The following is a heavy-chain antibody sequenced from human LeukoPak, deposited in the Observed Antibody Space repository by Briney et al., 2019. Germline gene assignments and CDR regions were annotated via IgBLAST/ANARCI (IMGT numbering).Heavy chain of an antibody. D-gene: IGHD6-13*01. CDR3: ARASEQQLEGADYYGMDV. CDR2: IIPIFGTA. V-gene: IGHV1-69*13. CDR1: GGTFSSYA. Sequence: SVKVSCKASGGTFSSYAISWVRQAPGQGLEWMGGIIPIFGTANYAQKFQGRVTITADESTSTAYMELSSLRSEDTAVYYCARASEQQLEGADYYGMDVWGQGTTVTVSS. J-gene: IGHJ6*02.